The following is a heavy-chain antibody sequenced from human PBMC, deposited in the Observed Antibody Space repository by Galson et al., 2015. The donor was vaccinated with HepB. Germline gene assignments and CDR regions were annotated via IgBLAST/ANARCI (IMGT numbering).Heavy chain of an antibody. D-gene: IGHD3-10*01. J-gene: IGHJ3*02. V-gene: IGHV3-48*02. CDR1: GFTFSSYS. Sequence: SLRLSCAASGFTFSSYSMNWVRQAPGKRLEWVSYISNSASTIYYADSLKGRFTISRDNAKSSLYLQINSLKDEDTAVYYCARLRGSQRPDAFDIWGQGTMVTVSS. CDR3: ARLRGSQRPDAFDI. CDR2: ISNSASTI.